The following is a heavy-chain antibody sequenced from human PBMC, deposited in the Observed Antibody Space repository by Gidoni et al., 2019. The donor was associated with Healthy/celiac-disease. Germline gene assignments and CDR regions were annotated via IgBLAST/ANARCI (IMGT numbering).Heavy chain of an antibody. CDR2: IYYSGST. CDR1: GGSISSYY. J-gene: IGHJ2*01. CDR3: ARQYKGYSYGKWEYWYFDL. Sequence: QVQLQESGPGLVKPSETLSLTCTVSGGSISSYYWSWIRQPPGKGLEWIRYIYYSGSTNYNPSLKSRVTISVDTSKNQFSLKLSSVTAADTAVYYCARQYKGYSYGKWEYWYFDLWGRGTLVTVSS. V-gene: IGHV4-59*08. D-gene: IGHD5-18*01.